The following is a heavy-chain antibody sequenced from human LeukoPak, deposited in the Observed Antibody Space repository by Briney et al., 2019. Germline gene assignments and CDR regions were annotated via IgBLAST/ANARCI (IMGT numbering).Heavy chain of an antibody. CDR2: IKQDGSEK. CDR1: GFTFSSYW. J-gene: IGHJ6*02. CDR3: ARDQFYYYYGMDV. Sequence: GGSLRLSCAASGFTFSSYWMSWVRQAPGKGLEWAANIKQDGSEKYYVDSVKGRFTISRDNAKNSLYLQMNSLRAEDTAVYYCARDQFYYYYGMDVWGQGTTVTVSS. V-gene: IGHV3-7*01.